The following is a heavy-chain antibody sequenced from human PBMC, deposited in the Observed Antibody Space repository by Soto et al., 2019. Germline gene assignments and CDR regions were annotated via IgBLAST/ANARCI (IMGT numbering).Heavy chain of an antibody. Sequence: PGGSLTLSCAASGFTFSVYEMSWVRQAPGRGLEWVSFISGSGGSVHYAESVKGRFTISRDNAKNLLYLQMNSLRGEDTATYYCVRDYDTNPYWFFDLWGHGTLVTVSS. CDR2: ISGSGGSV. CDR3: VRDYDTNPYWFFDL. CDR1: GFTFSVYE. J-gene: IGHJ2*01. V-gene: IGHV3-48*03. D-gene: IGHD5-12*01.